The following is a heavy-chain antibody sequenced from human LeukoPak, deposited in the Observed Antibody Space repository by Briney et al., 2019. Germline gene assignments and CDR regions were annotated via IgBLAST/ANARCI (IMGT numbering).Heavy chain of an antibody. J-gene: IGHJ4*02. Sequence: GGSLRLSCAASGFTFSIYWMSWVRQAPGKGLEWVANIKQDGSEKYYVDSVKGRFTISRDNAKNSLYLQMNSLRAEDTAVYYCARTFFKQQHLDYWGQGTLVTVSS. CDR1: GFTFSIYW. CDR3: ARTFFKQQHLDY. CDR2: IKQDGSEK. V-gene: IGHV3-7*01. D-gene: IGHD6-13*01.